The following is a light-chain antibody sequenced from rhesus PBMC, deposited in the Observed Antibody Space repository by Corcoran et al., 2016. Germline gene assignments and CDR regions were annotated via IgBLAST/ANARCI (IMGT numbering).Light chain of an antibody. CDR1: QGIGTW. CDR2: KLS. CDR3: QQSSIAAWT. V-gene: IGKV1-21*01. J-gene: IGKJ1*01. Sequence: DIQMTQSPSSLSASAGDRVTITHRASQGIGTWLAWDQPKPGKVPKPLIYKLSRLQSGVPSRFSGSGSGTDFILTISSLQPEDFATYICQQSSIAAWTFGQGTKVEVK.